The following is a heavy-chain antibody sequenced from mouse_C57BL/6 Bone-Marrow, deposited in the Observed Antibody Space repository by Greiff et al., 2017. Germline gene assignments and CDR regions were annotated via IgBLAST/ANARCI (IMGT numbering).Heavy chain of an antibody. D-gene: IGHD2-3*01. CDR2: IYPRSGNT. Sequence: VQLQQSGAELARPGASVKLSCKASGYTFTSYGISWVKQRTGQGLDWIGEIYPRSGNTYYNEKFKGKATLTADKSSSTAYMELRSLTSEDSAVYFCARWGYDGYYVWFAYWGQGTLVTVSA. J-gene: IGHJ3*01. CDR1: GYTFTSYG. V-gene: IGHV1-81*01. CDR3: ARWGYDGYYVWFAY.